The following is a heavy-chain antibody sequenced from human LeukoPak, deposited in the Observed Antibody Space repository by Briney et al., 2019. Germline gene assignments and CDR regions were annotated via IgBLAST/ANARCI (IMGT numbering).Heavy chain of an antibody. V-gene: IGHV3-13*04. Sequence: GGSLRLSCAASGFTFSGYDFHWVRQATGRGLEWVSAIGTVGDTHYLDSVKGRFTISRDNSRNTLYLQVNSLRAEDTAVYYCARDRYSSMWSVFEYWGQGALVTVSS. CDR1: GFTFSGYD. CDR2: IGTVGDT. D-gene: IGHD6-13*01. J-gene: IGHJ4*02. CDR3: ARDRYSSMWSVFEY.